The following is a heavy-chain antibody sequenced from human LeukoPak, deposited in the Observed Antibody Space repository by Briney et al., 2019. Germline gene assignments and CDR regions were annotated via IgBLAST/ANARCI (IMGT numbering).Heavy chain of an antibody. CDR1: GYTFTGYY. Sequence: ASVKVSCKASGYTFTGYYMHWVRQVPGQGLEWMGRINPNSGGTNYAQKFQGRVTMTRDTSISTAYMELSRLRSDDTAVYYCARDLSSSRKFDPWGQGTLVTVSS. CDR3: ARDLSSSRKFDP. J-gene: IGHJ5*02. V-gene: IGHV1-2*06. D-gene: IGHD6-13*01. CDR2: INPNSGGT.